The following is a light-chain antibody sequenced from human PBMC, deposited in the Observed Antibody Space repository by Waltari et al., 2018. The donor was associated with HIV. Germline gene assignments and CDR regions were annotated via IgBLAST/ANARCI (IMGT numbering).Light chain of an antibody. CDR1: QSLLHSNGYKY. J-gene: IGKJ1*01. CDR3: MQALQTPRT. Sequence: SISCRSSQSLLHSNGYKYLDWYLQKPGQSPQLLIYFGSNRASGVPDRFSGSGSGTDFTLKISRVEAEDVGVYYCMQALQTPRTFGQGTKVEIK. V-gene: IGKV2-28*01. CDR2: FGS.